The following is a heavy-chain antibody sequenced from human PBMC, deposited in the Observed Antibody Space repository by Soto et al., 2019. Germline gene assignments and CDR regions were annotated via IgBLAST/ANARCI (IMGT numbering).Heavy chain of an antibody. V-gene: IGHV1-18*01. J-gene: IGHJ4*02. CDR3: ARDRAGYSGYGQD. CDR2: ISGYNGNT. CDR1: GYTFTTYG. D-gene: IGHD5-12*01. Sequence: GASVKLSCKASGYTFTTYGITWVRQAPGQGLEWMGWISGYNGNTNYAQKFQGRVTMAADTSTSTAFMELRSLRSDDTAVYYCARDRAGYSGYGQDWGQGTQVTVSS.